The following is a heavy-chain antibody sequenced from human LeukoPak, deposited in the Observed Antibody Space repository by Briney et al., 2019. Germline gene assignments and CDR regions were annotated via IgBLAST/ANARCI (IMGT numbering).Heavy chain of an antibody. V-gene: IGHV3-23*01. CDR1: GFTLRNYA. CDR3: ASMVRGVITRSFDY. J-gene: IGHJ4*02. CDR2: ISGSAVIT. Sequence: PGGSLRLSCAASGFTLRNYAMSWVRQAPGKGLEWVSAISGSAVITYYADSVKGRFTISRDNSKNTLYLQMNSLRAEDTAVYYCASMVRGVITRSFDYWGQGTLVTVSS. D-gene: IGHD3-10*01.